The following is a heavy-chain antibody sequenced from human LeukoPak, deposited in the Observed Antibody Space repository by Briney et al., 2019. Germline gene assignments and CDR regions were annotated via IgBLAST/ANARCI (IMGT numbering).Heavy chain of an antibody. CDR1: GYTFTSYA. J-gene: IGHJ2*01. Sequence: GASVKVSCKASGYTFTSYAMHWVRQAPGQGLEWMGGIIPIFGTANYAQKFQGRVTITADKSTSTAYMELSSLRSEDTAVYYCARGFSGSYDWYLDLWGRGTLVTVSS. CDR2: IIPIFGTA. V-gene: IGHV1-69*06. D-gene: IGHD1-26*01. CDR3: ARGFSGSYDWYLDL.